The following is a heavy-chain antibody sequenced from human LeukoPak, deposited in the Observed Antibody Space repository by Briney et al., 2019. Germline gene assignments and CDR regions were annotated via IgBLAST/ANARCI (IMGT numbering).Heavy chain of an antibody. CDR2: ISSSSSYI. J-gene: IGHJ1*01. D-gene: IGHD6-13*01. CDR3: ARSIAAAGTLIQH. V-gene: IGHV3-21*01. Sequence: GGSLRLSCAASGFTFSSYSMNWVRQAPGKGLEWVSSISSSSSYIYHADSVKGRFTISRDNAKNSLYLQMNSLRAEDTAVYYCARSIAAAGTLIQHWGQGTLVTVSS. CDR1: GFTFSSYS.